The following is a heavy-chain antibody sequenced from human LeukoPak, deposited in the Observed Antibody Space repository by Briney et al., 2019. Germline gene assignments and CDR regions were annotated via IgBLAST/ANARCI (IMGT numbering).Heavy chain of an antibody. D-gene: IGHD3-9*01. Sequence: PSQTLSLTCTVSGGSISSGSYYWSWIRQPAGKGLEWIGRIDTRGSTNYNPSLKSRVTISVDTSKNQFSLKLSSVTAADTAVYYCARESSYDILTGYLEDYYYYYMDVWGKGTTVTISS. V-gene: IGHV4-61*02. CDR3: ARESSYDILTGYLEDYYYYYMDV. CDR2: IDTRGST. J-gene: IGHJ6*03. CDR1: GGSISSGSYY.